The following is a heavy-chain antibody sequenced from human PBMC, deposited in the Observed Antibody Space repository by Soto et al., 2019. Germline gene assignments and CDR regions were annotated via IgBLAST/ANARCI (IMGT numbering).Heavy chain of an antibody. Sequence: SEALSLTCTVSGGSISSGDYYWSWIRQPPGKGLEWIGYIYYSGSTYYNPSLKSRVTISVDTSKNQFSLKLSSVTAADTAVYYCARGGWQLAFDYWGQGTLVTVSS. V-gene: IGHV4-30-4*01. CDR2: IYYSGST. CDR1: GGSISSGDYY. CDR3: ARGGWQLAFDY. J-gene: IGHJ4*02. D-gene: IGHD2-15*01.